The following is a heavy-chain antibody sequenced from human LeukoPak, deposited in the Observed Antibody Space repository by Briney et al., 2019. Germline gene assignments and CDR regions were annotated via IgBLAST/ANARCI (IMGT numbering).Heavy chain of an antibody. CDR3: ARDYCTNGVCGDYYYGMDV. J-gene: IGHJ6*02. CDR2: IYHSGST. Sequence: SETLSLTCAASGGSISSSNWWSWVRQPPGKGLEWIGEIYHSGSTNYNPSLKSRVTISVDKSKNQFSLKLSSVTAADTAVYYCARDYCTNGVCGDYYYGMDVWGQGTTVTVSS. CDR1: GGSISSSNW. D-gene: IGHD2-8*01. V-gene: IGHV4-4*02.